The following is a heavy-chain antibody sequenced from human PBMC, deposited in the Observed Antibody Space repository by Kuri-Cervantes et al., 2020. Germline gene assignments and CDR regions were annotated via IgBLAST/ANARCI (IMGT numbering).Heavy chain of an antibody. Sequence: SCAASGFTFSSYAMHWVRQAPGKGLEGVAVISYDGSNKYYADSVKGRFTISRDNSKNTLYLQMNSLRAEDTAVYYCARDGSGSYYNHLPCYFDYWGQGTLVTVSS. CDR2: ISYDGSNK. V-gene: IGHV3-30-3*01. J-gene: IGHJ4*02. D-gene: IGHD3-10*01. CDR1: GFTFSSYA. CDR3: ARDGSGSYYNHLPCYFDY.